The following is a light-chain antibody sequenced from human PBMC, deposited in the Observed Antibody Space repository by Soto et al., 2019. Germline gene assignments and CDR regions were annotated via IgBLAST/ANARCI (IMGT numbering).Light chain of an antibody. Sequence: QSALTQPASVSGSPGQSITISCTGTGSDVGYYNLVSCYQQHPGKAPKLMIYEVTKRPSGVSDRFSGSKSGNTASLTISGLQAEDEADYYCCSYGGSSTSVFGTGTKVTVL. CDR3: CSYGGSSTSV. V-gene: IGLV2-23*02. CDR1: GSDVGYYNL. CDR2: EVT. J-gene: IGLJ1*01.